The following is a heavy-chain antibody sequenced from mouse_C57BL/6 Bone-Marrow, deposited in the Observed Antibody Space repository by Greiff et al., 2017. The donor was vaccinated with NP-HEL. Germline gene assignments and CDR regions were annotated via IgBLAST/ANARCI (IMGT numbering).Heavy chain of an antibody. J-gene: IGHJ3*01. CDR2: INPGSGGT. CDR3: ARQLRLNWFAY. D-gene: IGHD3-2*02. CDR1: GYAFTNYL. Sequence: VQRVESGAELVRPGTSVKVSCKASGYAFTNYLIEWVKQRPGQGLEWIGVINPGSGGTNYNEKFKGKATLTADKSSSTAYMQLSSLTSEDSAVYFCARQLRLNWFAYWGQGTLVTVSA. V-gene: IGHV1-54*01.